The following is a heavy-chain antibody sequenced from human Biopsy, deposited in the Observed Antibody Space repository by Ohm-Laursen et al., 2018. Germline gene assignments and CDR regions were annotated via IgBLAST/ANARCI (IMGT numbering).Heavy chain of an antibody. Sequence: SLRLSCAASGFTFNVYSIVWVRQAPGKGLEWVSSITSRTSSTYYADSVKGRVTTSRDNANNSVSLQMNNLRVGDTAVYYCARWYGDLFYYYNGMDVWGQGTTVTVSS. D-gene: IGHD3-10*01. J-gene: IGHJ6*02. CDR2: ITSRTSST. CDR3: ARWYGDLFYYYNGMDV. V-gene: IGHV3-21*01. CDR1: GFTFNVYS.